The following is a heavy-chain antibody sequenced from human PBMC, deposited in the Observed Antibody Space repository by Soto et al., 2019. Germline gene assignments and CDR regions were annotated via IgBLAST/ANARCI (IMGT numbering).Heavy chain of an antibody. V-gene: IGHV3-74*01. D-gene: IGHD3-22*01. J-gene: IGHJ4*02. Sequence: EVQLVESGGGLVQPGGSLRLSCAASGFTFSSYWMHWVRQAPGKGLVWVSRINSDGSSTSYADSVKGRFTISRDNAKNTLYLQMYSLRAEDTAVYYCAKPPNYYDSSGYYDYWGQGTLVTVSS. CDR1: GFTFSSYW. CDR2: INSDGSST. CDR3: AKPPNYYDSSGYYDY.